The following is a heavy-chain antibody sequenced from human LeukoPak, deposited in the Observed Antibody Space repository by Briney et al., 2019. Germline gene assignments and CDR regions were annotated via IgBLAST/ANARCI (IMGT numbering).Heavy chain of an antibody. D-gene: IGHD1-26*01. V-gene: IGHV3-48*03. J-gene: IGHJ6*02. Sequence: SGGSLRLSCAASGFTFSSYEMNWVRQAPGKGLEWVSYVSSSGSNIYSADSVRGRFTIARDNARNSLYLQMNSLRAEDTAVYYCARLGVGATLYYYGMDVWGQGTTVTVSS. CDR3: ARLGVGATLYYYGMDV. CDR1: GFTFSSYE. CDR2: VSSSGSNI.